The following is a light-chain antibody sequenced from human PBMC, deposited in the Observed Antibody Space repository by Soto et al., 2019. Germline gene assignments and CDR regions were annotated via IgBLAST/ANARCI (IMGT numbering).Light chain of an antibody. CDR1: SSDVGAYNY. CDR2: DVS. Sequence: QPALTQPRSVSGSPGQSVTISCTGTSSDVGAYNYVSWYQHHPGKAPKLMIYDVSKRPSGVPDRFSASKSGNTASLTISGLQAEDEADYYCCSYAGSYPYVFGSGTKLTVL. CDR3: CSYAGSYPYV. V-gene: IGLV2-11*01. J-gene: IGLJ1*01.